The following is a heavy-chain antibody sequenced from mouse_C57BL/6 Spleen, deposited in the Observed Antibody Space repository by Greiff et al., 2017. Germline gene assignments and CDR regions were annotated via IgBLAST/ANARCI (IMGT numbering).Heavy chain of an antibody. CDR2: IDPSDSYT. J-gene: IGHJ2*01. V-gene: IGHV1-59*01. D-gene: IGHD2-3*01. Sequence: VKLQQPGAELVRPGTSVKLSCKASGYTFTSYWMHWVKQRPGQGLEWIGVIDPSDSYTNYNQKFKGKATLTVDTSSSTAYMQLSSLTSEDSAVYYCARADDGYLYYFDYWGQGTTLTVSS. CDR1: GYTFTSYW. CDR3: ARADDGYLYYFDY.